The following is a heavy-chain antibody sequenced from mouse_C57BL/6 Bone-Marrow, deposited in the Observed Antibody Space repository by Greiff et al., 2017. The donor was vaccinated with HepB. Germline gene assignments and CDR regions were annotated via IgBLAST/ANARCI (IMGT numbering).Heavy chain of an antibody. D-gene: IGHD6-1*01. CDR2: ISSGGDYI. Sequence: EVKLMESGEGLVKPGGSLKLSCAASGFTFSSYAMSWVRQTPEKRLEWVAYISSGGDYIYYADTVKGRFTISRDNARNTLYLQMSSLKSEDTAMYYCTRAVSLGDYAMDYWGQGTSVTVSS. CDR1: GFTFSSYA. V-gene: IGHV5-9-1*02. J-gene: IGHJ4*01. CDR3: TRAVSLGDYAMDY.